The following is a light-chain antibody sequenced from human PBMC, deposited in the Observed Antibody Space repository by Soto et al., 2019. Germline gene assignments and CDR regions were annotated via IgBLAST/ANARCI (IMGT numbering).Light chain of an antibody. CDR2: EVN. J-gene: IGLJ2*01. V-gene: IGLV2-23*02. CDR1: SSDVGTYNL. Sequence: QSVLTQPASVSGSPGQSITISCTGTSSDVGTYNLVSWYQQHPDKAPKLMIYEVNKRPSGVSNRFSGSKSDNTASLTISGLQAEDEADYYCCSYAGSSTLVFGGGTQLTVL. CDR3: CSYAGSSTLV.